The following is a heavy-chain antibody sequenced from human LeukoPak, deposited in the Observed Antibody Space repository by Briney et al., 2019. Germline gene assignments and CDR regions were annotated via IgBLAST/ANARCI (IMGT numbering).Heavy chain of an antibody. CDR3: ARSGWRRRTLDY. CDR1: GGTFSSYA. V-gene: IGHV1-18*01. CDR2: ISAYNGNT. J-gene: IGHJ4*02. Sequence: ASVKVSCKASGGTFSSYAISWVRQAPGQGLEWMGWISAYNGNTNYAQKLQGRVTMTTDTSTSTAYMELRSLRSDDTAVYYCARSGWRRRTLDYWGQGTLVTVSS. D-gene: IGHD6-19*01.